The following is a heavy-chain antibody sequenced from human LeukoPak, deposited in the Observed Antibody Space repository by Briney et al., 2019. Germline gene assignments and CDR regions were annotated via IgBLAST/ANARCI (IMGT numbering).Heavy chain of an antibody. J-gene: IGHJ3*02. CDR3: AKTAQRHAFDI. CDR1: GFPFSGYN. V-gene: IGHV3-21*01. CDR2: IITSGSDI. D-gene: IGHD1-1*01. Sequence: PGGSLRLSCAASGFPFSGYNMNWVRQAPGKGLEWVSSIITSGSDIYYADSVKGRFTISRDNAKNSLYLQMNSLRAEDTALYYCAKTAQRHAFDIWGQGTMVTVSS.